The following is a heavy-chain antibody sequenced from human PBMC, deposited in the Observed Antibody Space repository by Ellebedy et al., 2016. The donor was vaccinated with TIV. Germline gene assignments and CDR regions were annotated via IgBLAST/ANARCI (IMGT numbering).Heavy chain of an antibody. D-gene: IGHD4-17*01. CDR3: ATDGSYGDYRTPPHAFVI. V-gene: IGHV3-7*01. J-gene: IGHJ3*02. CDR1: GFSFRSYW. Sequence: GESLKISCGASGFSFRSYWMTWVRQAPRKGLEWVANINQDGSDKYYVDSVKGRFTISRDNAKNSLYLQMNSRRVEDTSVYYCATDGSYGDYRTPPHAFVIWGQGTMVTVSS. CDR2: INQDGSDK.